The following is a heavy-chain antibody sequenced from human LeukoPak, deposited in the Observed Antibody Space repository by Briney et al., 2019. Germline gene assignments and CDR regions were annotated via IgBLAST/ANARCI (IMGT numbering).Heavy chain of an antibody. Sequence: GGSLRLSCAASGFTFSRYWMHWVRQAPGKGLVWVSRINSDGGYTSYADFVKGRFTISRDNAKNTVYLQMSSLRAEDTAVYYCARICSTTDCLISAWGQGTLVTVSS. J-gene: IGHJ4*02. V-gene: IGHV3-74*01. D-gene: IGHD2-2*01. CDR2: INSDGGYT. CDR1: GFTFSRYW. CDR3: ARICSTTDCLISA.